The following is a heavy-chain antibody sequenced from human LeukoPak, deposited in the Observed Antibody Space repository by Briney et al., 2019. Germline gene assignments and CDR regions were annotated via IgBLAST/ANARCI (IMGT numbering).Heavy chain of an antibody. CDR2: IWYDGSHI. D-gene: IGHD5-12*01. V-gene: IGHV3-33*03. CDR1: GFTFTSYG. J-gene: IGHJ4*02. Sequence: PGGSLRLSCAASGFTFTSYGMHWVRQAPGKGLEWVGMIWYDGSHIKYADSVEGRFSISRDTSKNTLYLQMNSLRADDTAVYYCARGIPISATHPIDYWGQGSLVTVSS. CDR3: ARGIPISATHPIDY.